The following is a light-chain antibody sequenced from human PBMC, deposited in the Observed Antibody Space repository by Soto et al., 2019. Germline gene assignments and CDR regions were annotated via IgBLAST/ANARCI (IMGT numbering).Light chain of an antibody. CDR3: SSYAGSSTL. Sequence: QSALTQPASVSGSPGQSITISCTGTSSDVGTYNLVSWYQQPPGKAPKLIIYEVSKRPSGVSNRFYGSKSGNTASLTISGLQAGDEADYYCSSYAGSSTLFGGGTELTVL. CDR1: SSDVGTYNL. CDR2: EVS. V-gene: IGLV2-23*02. J-gene: IGLJ2*01.